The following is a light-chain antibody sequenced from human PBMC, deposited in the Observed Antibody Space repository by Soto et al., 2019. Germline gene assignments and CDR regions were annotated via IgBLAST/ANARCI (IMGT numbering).Light chain of an antibody. CDR3: QQYYSYPRT. CDR2: AAS. Sequence: DIQMTQSPSSLSASVGDRVTITCRASQSINNYLSWYQQKSGKAPDRLIFAASTLASGVPSRFSGSGSGTDFTLTISCLQSEDFATYYCQQYYSYPRTFGQGTKLEIK. V-gene: IGKV1-39*01. CDR1: QSINNY. J-gene: IGKJ2*01.